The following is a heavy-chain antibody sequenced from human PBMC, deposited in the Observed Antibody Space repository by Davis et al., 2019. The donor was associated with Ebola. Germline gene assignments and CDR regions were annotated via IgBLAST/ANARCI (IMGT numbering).Heavy chain of an antibody. CDR1: GFTFSNYA. Sequence: GGSLRLSCAAPGFTFSNYAMSWVRQAPGKGLEWVATISSSGDNTYYADSVKGRFTISRDNSKNTLYLQMNSLRAEDTAVYYCASLVLTDVWGMDVWGQGTTVTVSS. CDR2: ISSSGDNT. CDR3: ASLVLTDVWGMDV. V-gene: IGHV3-23*01. J-gene: IGHJ6*02. D-gene: IGHD3-9*01.